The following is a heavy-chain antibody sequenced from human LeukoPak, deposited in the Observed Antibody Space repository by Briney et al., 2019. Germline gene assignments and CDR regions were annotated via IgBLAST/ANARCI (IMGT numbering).Heavy chain of an antibody. J-gene: IGHJ3*02. CDR2: ISVLKGDT. D-gene: IGHD6-19*01. Sequence: ASVKVSCKASGYTFTNFGITWVRQAPGQRVEWMVWISVLKGDTINAQKVRGRVTMTSATSTSTAYFEGRSWRSHTRAVYYCARAGGWAREDYKADAFHIWGQGTMVTVSS. CDR3: ARAGGWAREDYKADAFHI. CDR1: GYTFTNFG. V-gene: IGHV1-18*01.